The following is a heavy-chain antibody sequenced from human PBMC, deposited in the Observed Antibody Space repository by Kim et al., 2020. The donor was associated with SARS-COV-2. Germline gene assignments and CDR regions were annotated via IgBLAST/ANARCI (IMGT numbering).Heavy chain of an antibody. CDR1: GGSISSGGYY. CDR2: IYYSGST. V-gene: IGHV4-31*03. CDR3: AREMGKYCSSTSCYVK. D-gene: IGHD2-2*01. Sequence: SETLSLTCTVSGGSISSGGYYWSWIRQHPGKGLEWIGYIYYSGSTYYNPSLKSRVTISVDTSKNQFSLKLSSVTAADTAVYYCAREMGKYCSSTSCYVKWGQGTLVTVSS. J-gene: IGHJ4*02.